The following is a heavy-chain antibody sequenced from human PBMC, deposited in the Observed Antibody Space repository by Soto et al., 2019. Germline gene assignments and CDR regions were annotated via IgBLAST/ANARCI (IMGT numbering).Heavy chain of an antibody. CDR2: IIPIFGTA. J-gene: IGHJ5*02. CDR1: GGTFSSYA. V-gene: IGHV1-69*06. Sequence: SVKVSCKTSGGTFSSYAISWVRQAPGQGLEWMGGIIPIFGTANYAQKFQGRVTITADKSTSTAYMELSSLRSEDTAVYYCARGRGLAPPNWFDPWGQGTLDTVSS. CDR3: ARGRGLAPPNWFDP. D-gene: IGHD6-13*01.